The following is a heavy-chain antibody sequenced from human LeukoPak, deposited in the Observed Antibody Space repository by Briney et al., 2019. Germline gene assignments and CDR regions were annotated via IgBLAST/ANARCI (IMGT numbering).Heavy chain of an antibody. D-gene: IGHD6-19*01. Sequence: GRSLRLSCAASGYTFSSYGMHWVRQAPGKGLEWVAVIWSDGSNKYYADSVKGRFTISRDTSKNTLYLQMNSVRAEDTAVYHCARDRAVTGLDYWGQGTLVTVSS. V-gene: IGHV3-33*01. J-gene: IGHJ4*02. CDR3: ARDRAVTGLDY. CDR2: IWSDGSNK. CDR1: GYTFSSYG.